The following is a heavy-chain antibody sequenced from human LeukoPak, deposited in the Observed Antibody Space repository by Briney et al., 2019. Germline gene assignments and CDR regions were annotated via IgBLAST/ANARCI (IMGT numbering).Heavy chain of an antibody. CDR3: AKDPPYDFWSGYYSSTGIGMDV. V-gene: IGHV3-9*01. D-gene: IGHD3-3*01. J-gene: IGHJ6*02. Sequence: PGRSLRLSCAASGFTFDDYAMHWVRQAPGKGLEWVSGISWNSGSIGYADSVKGRFTISRDNSKNTLYLQMNSLRAEDTAVYYCAKDPPYDFWSGYYSSTGIGMDVWGQGTTVTVSS. CDR1: GFTFDDYA. CDR2: ISWNSGSI.